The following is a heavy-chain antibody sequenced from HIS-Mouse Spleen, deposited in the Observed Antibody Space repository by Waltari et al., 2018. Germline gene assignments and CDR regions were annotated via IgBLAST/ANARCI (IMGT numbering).Heavy chain of an antibody. V-gene: IGHV4-39*07. CDR1: GGSISSSSYY. J-gene: IGHJ2*01. CDR3: AREIPYSSSWYDWYFDL. D-gene: IGHD6-13*01. CDR2: IYYSGST. Sequence: QLQLQESGPGLVKPSETLSLTCTVSGGSISSSSYYWGWIRQPPGKGLEWIGSIYYSGSTYYSPSLKSRVTISVDTSKNQFSLKLSSVTAAGTAVYYCAREIPYSSSWYDWYFDLWGRGTLVTVSS.